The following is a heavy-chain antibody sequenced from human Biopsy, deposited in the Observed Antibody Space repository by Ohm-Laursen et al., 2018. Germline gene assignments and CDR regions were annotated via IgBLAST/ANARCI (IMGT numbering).Heavy chain of an antibody. Sequence: GSLRLSCAASGFDFSDYSMSWVRQAPGKGLEWVSSVTTTSSYIYYADSVKGRFTISRDNAKNSLYLQMNGLRAEDTAVYYCAGAYPPPGRRLVAVAGDFDCWGQGTRVTVSS. CDR3: AGAYPPPGRRLVAVAGDFDC. CDR1: GFDFSDYS. V-gene: IGHV3-21*01. J-gene: IGHJ4*02. D-gene: IGHD2-15*01. CDR2: VTTTSSYI.